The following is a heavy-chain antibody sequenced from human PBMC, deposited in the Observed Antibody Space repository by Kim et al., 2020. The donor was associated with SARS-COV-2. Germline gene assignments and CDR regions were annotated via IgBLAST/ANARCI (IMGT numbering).Heavy chain of an antibody. V-gene: IGHV1-3*01. Sequence: KYSQTFQGRVTITRDTSATTAYMDLFSLRSEDTAVYYCARSVTTDYYFDNWGQGTLVTVSS. J-gene: IGHJ4*02. CDR3: ARSVTTDYYFDN. D-gene: IGHD4-17*01.